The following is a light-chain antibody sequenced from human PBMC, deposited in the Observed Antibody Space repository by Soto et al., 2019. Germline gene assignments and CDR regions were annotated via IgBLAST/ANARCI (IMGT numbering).Light chain of an antibody. Sequence: QSALTQPASVSGSPGQSITISCTGTSSDVGIYNYVSWYQQHPGKAPKLMIYEVRNRPSGVSNRFSGSKSGNTASLTISGLQAEDEADYYCSSYTSSSTLVFGTGTKITVL. CDR1: SSDVGIYNY. V-gene: IGLV2-14*01. J-gene: IGLJ1*01. CDR2: EVR. CDR3: SSYTSSSTLV.